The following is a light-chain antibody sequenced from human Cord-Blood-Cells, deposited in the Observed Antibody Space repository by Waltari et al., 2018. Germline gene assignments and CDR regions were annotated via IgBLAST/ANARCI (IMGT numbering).Light chain of an antibody. CDR2: AAS. Sequence: DIQMTQSPSSLSAYVGDRVTITCRASQGISSYLNWYQQKPGKAPKLLIYAASSLQSGVPSRFSGSGSGTDFTLTISSLQPEDFATYYCQQSYSTPYTFGQGIKLEIK. CDR3: QQSYSTPYT. V-gene: IGKV1-39*01. CDR1: QGISSY. J-gene: IGKJ2*01.